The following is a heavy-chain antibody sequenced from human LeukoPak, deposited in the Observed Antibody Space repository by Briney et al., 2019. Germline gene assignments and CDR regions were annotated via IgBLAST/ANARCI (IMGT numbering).Heavy chain of an antibody. J-gene: IGHJ4*02. CDR2: ISSSSSTI. D-gene: IGHD4-17*01. CDR1: GFTFSSYS. V-gene: IGHV3-48*04. CDR3: ARATDYGDSISSLYYYFDL. Sequence: GGSLRLSCAASGFTFSSYSMNWVRQAPGKGLEWVSYISSSSSTIYYADSVKGRFTISRDNAKKSVYLQMNTLRAEDTAVYYCARATDYGDSISSLYYYFDLWGRGTLVSVSS.